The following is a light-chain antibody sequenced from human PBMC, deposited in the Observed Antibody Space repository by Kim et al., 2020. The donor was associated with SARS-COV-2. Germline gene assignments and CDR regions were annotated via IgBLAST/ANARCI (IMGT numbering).Light chain of an antibody. Sequence: DIQMTQSPSSLSASVGDRVSITCRASQSISRYLNRYQQKAGKAPELLLYVASNLQSGVPSRFSGSGSGRDFTLTISSLQPEDFATYYCQQSHSTPWTFGQGTKVEIK. J-gene: IGKJ1*01. CDR1: QSISRY. CDR2: VAS. CDR3: QQSHSTPWT. V-gene: IGKV1-39*01.